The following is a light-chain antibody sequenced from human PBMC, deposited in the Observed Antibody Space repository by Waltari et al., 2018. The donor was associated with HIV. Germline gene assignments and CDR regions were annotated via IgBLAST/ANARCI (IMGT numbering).Light chain of an antibody. Sequence: DIQMTQSPSSLSASVGDRVTITCRASQGISNYLAWYQQKPGKVPKLLIYAASTLQSGFPSRFSGSGSGTDFTLTISGLQPEDVATYYCQKYNSAPRTFGQGTKLEIK. J-gene: IGKJ2*01. CDR1: QGISNY. V-gene: IGKV1-27*01. CDR2: AAS. CDR3: QKYNSAPRT.